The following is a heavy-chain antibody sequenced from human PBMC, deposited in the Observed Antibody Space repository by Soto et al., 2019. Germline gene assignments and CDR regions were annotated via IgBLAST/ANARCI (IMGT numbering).Heavy chain of an antibody. V-gene: IGHV4-31*03. D-gene: IGHD6-19*01. CDR2: IYYSGST. CDR1: GGSISSGGYY. J-gene: IGHJ6*02. Sequence: SETLSLTCTVSGGSISSGGYYWSWIRQHPGKGLEWIGYIYYSGSTYYNPSLKSRVTISVDTSKNQFSLKLSSVTAADTAVYYWARACSLYYYCGRDVWGQGTTVTVSS. CDR3: ARACSLYYYCGRDV.